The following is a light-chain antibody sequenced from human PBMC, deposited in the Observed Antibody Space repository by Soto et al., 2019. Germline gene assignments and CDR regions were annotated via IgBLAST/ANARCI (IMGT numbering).Light chain of an antibody. V-gene: IGKV3-15*01. Sequence: EIVMTQSPATLSVSPGERATLSCRASQSVSSSLAWYQQNPGQAPRLVIYGASTRATGIPARFSGSGSGTEFTLTISSLQSEDFAVYYCQQYNNWPYTFGQGTKLEIK. CDR1: QSVSSS. CDR2: GAS. J-gene: IGKJ2*01. CDR3: QQYNNWPYT.